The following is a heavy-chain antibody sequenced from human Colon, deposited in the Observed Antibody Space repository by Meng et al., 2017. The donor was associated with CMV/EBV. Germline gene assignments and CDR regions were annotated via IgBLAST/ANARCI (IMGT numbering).Heavy chain of an antibody. V-gene: IGHV4-38-2*02. Sequence: GSLRLSCSVSGYSISSGYYWGWIRQSPGRGLEWIGSIYSSGYSYYNPSLKNRVAMSGDTSKNQFSLKVTSVTAADTAIYYCARDDYSVDYYFDYWGQGTLVTVSS. CDR3: ARDDYSVDYYFDY. J-gene: IGHJ4*03. CDR1: GYSISSGYY. D-gene: IGHD3-16*01. CDR2: IYSSGYS.